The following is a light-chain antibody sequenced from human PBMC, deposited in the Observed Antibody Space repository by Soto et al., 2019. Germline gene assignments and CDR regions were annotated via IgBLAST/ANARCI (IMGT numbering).Light chain of an antibody. V-gene: IGKV3-20*01. Sequence: EIVLTQSPGTLSLSPGERATLSCRASQSVSSSYLAGYQQKPGQAPRLLIYVASSRATGIPDRFSGSGSGTDFTLTISRLEPEDFAVYYCQQYGSSPVYTFGQGTKLEIK. CDR3: QQYGSSPVYT. J-gene: IGKJ2*01. CDR1: QSVSSSY. CDR2: VAS.